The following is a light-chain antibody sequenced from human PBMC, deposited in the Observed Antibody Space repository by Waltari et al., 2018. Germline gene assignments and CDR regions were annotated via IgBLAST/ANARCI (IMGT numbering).Light chain of an antibody. CDR1: KLGDNY. V-gene: IGLV3-1*01. CDR3: QAWDSGLVI. J-gene: IGLJ2*01. CDR2: QDT. Sequence: YELTQPPSVSVSPGQTASITCSGGKLGDNYASWYQQKPGQSPVLVIYQDTNRPSGIPERFSGSNSGDTATLTVSGTQAMDEADYYCQAWDSGLVIFGGGTKLTVL.